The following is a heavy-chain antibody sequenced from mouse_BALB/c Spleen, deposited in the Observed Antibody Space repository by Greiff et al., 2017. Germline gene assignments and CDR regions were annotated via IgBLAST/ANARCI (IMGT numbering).Heavy chain of an antibody. V-gene: IGHV1S135*01. CDR3: ARRWDYDGMDY. CDR2: IDPYNGGT. CDR1: GYSFTGYN. J-gene: IGHJ4*01. Sequence: EVQLQQSGPELEKPGASVKISCKASGYSFTGYNMNWVKQSNGKSLEWIGNIDPYNGGTSYNQKFKGKATLTVDKSSSTAFMHLNSLTSEDSAVYYCARRWDYDGMDYWGQGTSVTVSS. D-gene: IGHD2-3*01.